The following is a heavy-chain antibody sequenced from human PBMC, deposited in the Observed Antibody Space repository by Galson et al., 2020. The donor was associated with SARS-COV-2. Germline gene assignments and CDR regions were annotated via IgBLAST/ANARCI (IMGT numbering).Heavy chain of an antibody. CDR2: IYYSGST. CDR3: ARQLAGYCSGGSCYSGLRFDY. J-gene: IGHJ4*02. CDR1: GGSISSSSYY. D-gene: IGHD2-15*01. V-gene: IGHV4-39*01. Sequence: ETSETLSLTCTVSGGSISSSSYYWGWIRQPPGKGLEWIGSIYYSGSTYYNPSLKSRVTISVDTSKNQFSLKLSSVTAADTAVYYCARQLAGYCSGGSCYSGLRFDYWGQGTLGTVSS.